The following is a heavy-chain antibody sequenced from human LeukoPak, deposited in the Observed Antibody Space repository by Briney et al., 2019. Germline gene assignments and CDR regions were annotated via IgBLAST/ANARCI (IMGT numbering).Heavy chain of an antibody. CDR2: ISYDGSNK. D-gene: IGHD2-21*02. CDR3: ATEAADCGGDCNSASDN. CDR1: GFTFSSYG. V-gene: IGHV3-30*03. Sequence: PGGTLRLTCAASGFTFSSYGMHWVRQAPGKGLEWVAFISYDGSNKYNADPVKGRFTTSRDNTKNTLYLQMISLGAEDTATKYCATEAADCGGDCNSASDNWGQGTLVTVSS. J-gene: IGHJ3*02.